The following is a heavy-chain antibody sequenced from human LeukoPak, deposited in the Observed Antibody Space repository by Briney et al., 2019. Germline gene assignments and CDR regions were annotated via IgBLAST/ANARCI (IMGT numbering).Heavy chain of an antibody. V-gene: IGHV3-33*01. J-gene: IGHJ4*02. Sequence: GGSLRLSCAASGFTFSSYGMHWVRQAPGKGLEWVAVIWYDGSNEFYADSVRGRFTISRDNSKNTVFLQMNSLRAEDTAVYYCARGVSLEYSSSSPDYWGQGTLVTVSS. CDR3: ARGVSLEYSSSSPDY. CDR1: GFTFSSYG. D-gene: IGHD6-13*01. CDR2: IWYDGSNE.